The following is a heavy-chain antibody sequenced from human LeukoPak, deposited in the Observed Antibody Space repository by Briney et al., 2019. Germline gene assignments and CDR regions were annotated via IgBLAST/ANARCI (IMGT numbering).Heavy chain of an antibody. Sequence: GESLKISCKGSGYSFTSFWISWVRQVPGKGLEWMGIILPGDSDTRISPSFQGQVTISADRSISTAYLQWSSLKASDTAMYYCARHRGVYSSSTPIDYWGQGALVTVSS. V-gene: IGHV5-51*01. D-gene: IGHD6-6*01. CDR1: GYSFTSFW. J-gene: IGHJ4*02. CDR2: ILPGDSDT. CDR3: ARHRGVYSSSTPIDY.